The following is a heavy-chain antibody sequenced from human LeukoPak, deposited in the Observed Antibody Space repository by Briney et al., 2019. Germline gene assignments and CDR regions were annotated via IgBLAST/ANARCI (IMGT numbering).Heavy chain of an antibody. CDR3: ARALSYSSSWYGVYFDY. Sequence: GESLKISCKGSGYSFTSYWIGLVRQMPGKGLEWMGIIYPGDSDTRYSPSFQGQVTISADKSISTAYLQWSSLKASDTAMYYCARALSYSSSWYGVYFDYWGQGTLVTVSS. V-gene: IGHV5-51*01. CDR1: GYSFTSYW. CDR2: IYPGDSDT. J-gene: IGHJ4*02. D-gene: IGHD6-13*01.